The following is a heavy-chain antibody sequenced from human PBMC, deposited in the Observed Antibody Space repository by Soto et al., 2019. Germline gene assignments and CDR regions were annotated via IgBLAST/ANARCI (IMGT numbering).Heavy chain of an antibody. CDR2: INQDGSDK. CDR3: ARDSSPNYSGSGSYYDAFDI. Sequence: PGGSLRLSCVASGFTFSTFWMTWVRQAPGKGLEWVANINQDGSDKYYVDSVKGRFTISRDNAKNSLYLQMSSLRAEDTSVYYCARDSSPNYSGSGSYYDAFDIWGQGTTVTVSS. V-gene: IGHV3-7*01. J-gene: IGHJ3*02. CDR1: GFTFSTFW. D-gene: IGHD3-10*01.